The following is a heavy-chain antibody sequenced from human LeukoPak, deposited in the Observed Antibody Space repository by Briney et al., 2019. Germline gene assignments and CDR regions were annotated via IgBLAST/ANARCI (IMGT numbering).Heavy chain of an antibody. CDR2: MNPNSGNT. CDR3: ARAVTKRYYYYYMDV. J-gene: IGHJ6*03. D-gene: IGHD4-17*01. Sequence: ASVKVSCKASGYTFTSYDINWVRQATGQGLEWMGWMNPNSGNTGYAQKFQGRVTMTRNTSISTAYMELSSLGSEDTAVYYCARAVTKRYYYYYMDVWGKGTTVTVSS. CDR1: GYTFTSYD. V-gene: IGHV1-8*01.